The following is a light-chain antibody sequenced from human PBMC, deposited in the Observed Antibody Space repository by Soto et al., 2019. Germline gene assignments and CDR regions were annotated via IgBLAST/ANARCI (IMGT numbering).Light chain of an antibody. CDR1: NSNIGRNY. J-gene: IGLJ3*02. Sequence: QTVVTQPPSVSAAPGQTVTISCFGSNSNIGRNYVSWYQQLPGTAPKLLIYGNNNRHSGITDRISGSKSGTSATLGITGLQPGDEADYYCATWDNTLSVEVFGGGTQLTVL. CDR3: ATWDNTLSVEV. CDR2: GNN. V-gene: IGLV1-51*01.